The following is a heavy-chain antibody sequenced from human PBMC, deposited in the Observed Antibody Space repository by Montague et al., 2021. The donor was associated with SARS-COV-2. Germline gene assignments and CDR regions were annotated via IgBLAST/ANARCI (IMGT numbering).Heavy chain of an antibody. J-gene: IGHJ4*02. D-gene: IGHD6-13*01. CDR2: IFVTGGT. V-gene: IGHV4-4*07. Sequence: SETLSLTCTVSVGSVKNYFWSWIRQPAGKGLEWIGRIFVTGGTKYTPSLKSRVTMSLDTSKNQFSLKLRSVTAADTAIYYCAGAFGSSFDFWGQGILVAVSS. CDR1: VGSVKNYF. CDR3: AGAFGSSFDF.